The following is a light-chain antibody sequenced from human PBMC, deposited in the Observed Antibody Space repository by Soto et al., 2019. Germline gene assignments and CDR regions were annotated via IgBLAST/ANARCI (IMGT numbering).Light chain of an antibody. V-gene: IGKV1-39*01. CDR2: EAS. J-gene: IGKJ1*01. CDR1: QSIDTH. CDR3: QQTHSPPAT. Sequence: DIRMTQSPSSLSASVGDRVTIACRASQSIDTHLNWYQQHPGKAPNALIYEASNLQSGVPSRFSGSGSGTDFTLTISGLQPDDSATYYCQQTHSPPATFGQGTKVEIK.